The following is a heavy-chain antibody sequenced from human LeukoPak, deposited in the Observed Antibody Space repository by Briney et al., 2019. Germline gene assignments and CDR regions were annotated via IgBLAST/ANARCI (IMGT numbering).Heavy chain of an antibody. CDR3: ARVSSGWYYYYGTDV. Sequence: ASVKVSCKASGYTFTGYYMHWVRQAPGQGLEWMGWINPNSGGTNYAQKFQGRVTMTRDTSISTAYMELSRLRSDDTAVYYCARVSSGWYYYYGTDVWGQGTTVTVSS. CDR1: GYTFTGYY. V-gene: IGHV1-2*02. CDR2: INPNSGGT. D-gene: IGHD6-19*01. J-gene: IGHJ6*02.